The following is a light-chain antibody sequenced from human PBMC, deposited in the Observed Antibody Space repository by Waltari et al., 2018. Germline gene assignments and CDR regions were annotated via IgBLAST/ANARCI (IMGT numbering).Light chain of an antibody. CDR2: DVS. CDR1: SSDVGGYNY. J-gene: IGLJ1*01. V-gene: IGLV2-14*03. CDR3: SSYTASRHYV. Sequence: QSALTQPASVSGSPGQSITISCTGTSSDVGGYNYVSCYQQYPGKAPKLVIYDVSTRPPGASDRFSGSKSGNTASLIISGLQAEDEADYYCSSYTASRHYVFGTGTKVTVL.